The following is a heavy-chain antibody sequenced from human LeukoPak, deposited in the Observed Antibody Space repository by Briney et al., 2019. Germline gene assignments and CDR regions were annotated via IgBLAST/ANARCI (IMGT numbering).Heavy chain of an antibody. D-gene: IGHD2-21*02. J-gene: IGHJ4*02. CDR3: ASAVVTAIYDY. CDR2: INHSGST. Sequence: PSETLSLTCAVYGGSFSGYYWSWIRRPPGKGLEWIGEINHSGSTNYNPSLKSRVTISVDTSKNQFSLKLSSVTAADTAVYYCASAVVTAIYDYWGQGTLVTVSS. CDR1: GGSFSGYY. V-gene: IGHV4-34*01.